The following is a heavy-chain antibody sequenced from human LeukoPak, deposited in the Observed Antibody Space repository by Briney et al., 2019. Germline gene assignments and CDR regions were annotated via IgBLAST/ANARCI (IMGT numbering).Heavy chain of an antibody. V-gene: IGHV4-59*01. CDR1: GGSISSYY. CDR3: AAGLLGFYYQLQGMDV. CDR2: TYYSGST. J-gene: IGHJ6*02. Sequence: SETLSRTCTVSGGSISSYYWSWIRQPPGKGLEWIGYTYYSGSTNYNPSLKSRVTISVDTSKNQFSLKLSSVTAADTAVYYCAAGLLGFYYQLQGMDVWGQGSTVTVSS. D-gene: IGHD2-2*01.